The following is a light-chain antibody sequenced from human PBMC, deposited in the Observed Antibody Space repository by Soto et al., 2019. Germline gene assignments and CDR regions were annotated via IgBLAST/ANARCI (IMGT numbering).Light chain of an antibody. CDR1: SSDVGNYKY. CDR3: SSYAGSNLWV. CDR2: EVS. J-gene: IGLJ3*02. Sequence: QSALTQSPSASGSPGQSVTISCTGTSSDVGNYKYVSWYQLHPGKAPKLMIYEVSKRPSGVPHRFSGSTSGNAASLTVSGLQVEDEADYYCSSYAGSNLWVFGGGTKLTVL. V-gene: IGLV2-8*01.